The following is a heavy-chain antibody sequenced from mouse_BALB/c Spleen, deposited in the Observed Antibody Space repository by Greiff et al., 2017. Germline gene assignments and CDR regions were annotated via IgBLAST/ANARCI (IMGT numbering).Heavy chain of an antibody. D-gene: IGHD2-14*01. CDR3: ARNRYDGAWFAY. J-gene: IGHJ3*01. CDR1: GFSLTSYG. V-gene: IGHV2-2*02. Sequence: VKLVESGPGLVQPSQSLSITCTVSGFSLTSYGVHWVRQSPGTGLEWLGVIWSGGSTDYNAAFISRLSISKDNSKSQVFFKMNSLQANDTAIYYCARNRYDGAWFAYWGQGTLVTVSA. CDR2: IWSGGST.